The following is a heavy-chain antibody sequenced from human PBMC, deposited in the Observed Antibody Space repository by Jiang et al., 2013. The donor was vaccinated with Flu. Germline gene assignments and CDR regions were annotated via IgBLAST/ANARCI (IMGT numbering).Heavy chain of an antibody. V-gene: IGHV4-59*08. Sequence: LLKPSETLSLTCTVSGGSISSYYWSWIRQPPGKGLEWIGYIYYSGSTNYNPSLKSRVTISVDTSKNQFSLKLSSVTAADTAVYYCARLNDYGRIHDYWGQGTLVTVSS. J-gene: IGHJ4*02. D-gene: IGHD4-17*01. CDR3: ARLNDYGRIHDY. CDR1: GGSISSYY. CDR2: IYYSGST.